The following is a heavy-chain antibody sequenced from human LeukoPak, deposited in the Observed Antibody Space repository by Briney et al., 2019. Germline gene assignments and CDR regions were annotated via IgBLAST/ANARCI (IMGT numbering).Heavy chain of an antibody. CDR2: ISGSSSTI. CDR3: ATPFDY. J-gene: IGHJ4*02. V-gene: IGHV3-48*01. CDR1: GFTFSSYS. Sequence: PGGSLRLSCAASGFTFSSYSMNWVRQAPGKVLEWVSYISGSSSTIYYADSVKGRFTISRDNAKNSLYLQMNSLRAEDTAVYYCATPFDYWGQGTLVTVSS.